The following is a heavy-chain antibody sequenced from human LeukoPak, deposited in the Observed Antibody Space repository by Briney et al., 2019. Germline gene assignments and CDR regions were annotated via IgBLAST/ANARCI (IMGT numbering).Heavy chain of an antibody. D-gene: IGHD5-18*01. CDR2: ISGSGGST. CDR1: GFTFSSYA. Sequence: GGSLRLSCAASGFTFSSYAMSWVRQAPGKGLEWVSGISGSGGSTNYADSVKGRFTISRDNSKNALYLQMNSLRAEDTAVYYCAKDEYSHGMGPLDYWGQGTLVTVSS. CDR3: AKDEYSHGMGPLDY. J-gene: IGHJ4*02. V-gene: IGHV3-23*01.